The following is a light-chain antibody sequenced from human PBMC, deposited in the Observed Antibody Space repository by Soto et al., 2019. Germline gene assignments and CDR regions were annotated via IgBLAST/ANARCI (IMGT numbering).Light chain of an antibody. CDR2: RDS. CDR1: NMESKH. Sequence: SYELTQPLSVSAALGQTARITCVGSNMESKHVHWYQQKPGQAPVLVIYRDSNRPSGIPERFSGSNSENTATLTISRAQAGDEAEYYCQVWDSSTVVFGGGTKLTVL. J-gene: IGLJ2*01. CDR3: QVWDSSTVV. V-gene: IGLV3-9*01.